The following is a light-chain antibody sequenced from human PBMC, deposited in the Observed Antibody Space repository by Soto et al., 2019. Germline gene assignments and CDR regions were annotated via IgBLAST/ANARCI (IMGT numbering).Light chain of an antibody. CDR2: GAS. J-gene: IGKJ2*01. CDR1: QSVSSN. V-gene: IGKV3-15*01. CDR3: QQYNNWSYT. Sequence: EIVLTQSPATLSVSPGERATLSCRASQSVSSNLACYQQKPGQAPRLLIYGASTRDTGIPARFSGSGSGTDFTLTTSIQQSEDFEFYYWQQYNNWSYTFGQGTKLEIK.